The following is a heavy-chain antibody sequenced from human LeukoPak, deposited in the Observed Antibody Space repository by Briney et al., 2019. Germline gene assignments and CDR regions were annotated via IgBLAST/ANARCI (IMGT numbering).Heavy chain of an antibody. J-gene: IGHJ4*02. CDR3: ARVYLEEYYDFWSGYPRGPNFDY. CDR2: ISYDGSNK. V-gene: IGHV3-30-3*01. D-gene: IGHD3-3*01. Sequence: AGGSLRLSCGASGFTFSSYAMHWVRQAPGKGLEWVAVISYDGSNKYYADSVKGRFTISRDNSKNTLYLQMNSLRAEDTAVYYCARVYLEEYYDFWSGYPRGPNFDYWGQGTLVTVSS. CDR1: GFTFSSYA.